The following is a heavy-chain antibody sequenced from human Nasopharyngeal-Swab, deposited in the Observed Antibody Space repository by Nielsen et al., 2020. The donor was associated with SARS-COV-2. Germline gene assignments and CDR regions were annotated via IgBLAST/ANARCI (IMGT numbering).Heavy chain of an antibody. CDR3: AKALTPYVWGSYRYMDY. D-gene: IGHD3-16*02. J-gene: IGHJ4*02. Sequence: WIRQPPGKGLEWVSSLGVGGGPTYYADSAKGRFTISRDYSKTTLYLQMNSLRAEDTAVYYCAKALTPYVWGSYRYMDYWGQGTLVTVSS. CDR2: LGVGGGPT. V-gene: IGHV3-23*01.